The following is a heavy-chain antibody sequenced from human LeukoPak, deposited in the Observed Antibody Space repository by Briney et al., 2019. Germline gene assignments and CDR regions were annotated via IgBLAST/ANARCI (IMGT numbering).Heavy chain of an antibody. CDR1: GGSINSDSDY. CDR3: ASPGWFGEEDYYMDV. CDR2: IYYSGNT. J-gene: IGHJ6*03. V-gene: IGHV4-39*07. Sequence: PSETLSLTCTVSGGSINSDSDYWGWIRQPPGKGLELIGNIYYSGNTYYNPSLTSRVPISLDTSKNQFSLKLRSVTAADTAVDYCASPGWFGEEDYYMDVWGKGTTVTVSS. D-gene: IGHD3-10*01.